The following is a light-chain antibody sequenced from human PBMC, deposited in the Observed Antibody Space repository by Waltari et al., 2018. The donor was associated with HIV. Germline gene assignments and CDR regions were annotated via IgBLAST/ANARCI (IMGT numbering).Light chain of an antibody. Sequence: QSALTQPRSVSGSLGLSVSISCTGTRSDVGSYNRFSWYQQHPGKAPKLIIYDVRERPSGVADRFSASKSANTASLTISRLQADDEAEYYCCSYAGTYKVFGTGTQVTVL. V-gene: IGLV2-11*01. CDR2: DVR. CDR3: CSYAGTYKV. J-gene: IGLJ1*01. CDR1: RSDVGSYNR.